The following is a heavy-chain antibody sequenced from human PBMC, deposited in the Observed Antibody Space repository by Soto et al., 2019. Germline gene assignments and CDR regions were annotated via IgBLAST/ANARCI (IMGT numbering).Heavy chain of an antibody. CDR1: GGTFSSYA. D-gene: IGHD3-3*01. Sequence: SVKVSCKASGGTFSSYAISWVRQAAGQGLEWMGGIIPIFGTSNYAQKFQGRVTITADESTSTDYMELSSLRSEDTAVYYCARDLGHDLWSGYSYYYYYYGMDVWGQGTTVTSP. V-gene: IGHV1-69*01. J-gene: IGHJ6*02. CDR3: ARDLGHDLWSGYSYYYYYYGMDV. CDR2: IIPIFGTS.